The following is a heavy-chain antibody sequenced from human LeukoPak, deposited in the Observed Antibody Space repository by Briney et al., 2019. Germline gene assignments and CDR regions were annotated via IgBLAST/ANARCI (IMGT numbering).Heavy chain of an antibody. Sequence: PSETLSLTCTVSGGSISSGGYYWSWIRQHPGKGLEWIGYIYYSGSTYYNPSLKSRVTISVETSKNQFSLKLSSVTAADTAVYYCAAAPSLYYYMDVWGKGTTVTVSS. CDR2: IYYSGST. CDR3: AAAPSLYYYMDV. CDR1: GGSISSGGYY. J-gene: IGHJ6*03. V-gene: IGHV4-31*03. D-gene: IGHD6-13*01.